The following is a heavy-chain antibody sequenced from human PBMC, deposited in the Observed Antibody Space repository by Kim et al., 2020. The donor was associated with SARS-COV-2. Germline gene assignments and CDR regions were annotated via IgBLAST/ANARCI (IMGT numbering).Heavy chain of an antibody. D-gene: IGHD6-19*01. V-gene: IGHV4-4*02. CDR1: GGSISSSNW. CDR2: IYHSGST. J-gene: IGHJ3*02. Sequence: SETLSLTCAVSGGSISSSNWWSWVRQPPGKGLEWIGEIYHSGSTNYNPSLKSRVTISVDKSKNQFSLKLSSVTAADTAVYYCARDHPPLAVSYAFDIWGQGTMVTVSS. CDR3: ARDHPPLAVSYAFDI.